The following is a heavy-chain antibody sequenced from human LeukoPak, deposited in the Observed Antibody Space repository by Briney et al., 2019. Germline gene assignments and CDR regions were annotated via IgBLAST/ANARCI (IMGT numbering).Heavy chain of an antibody. CDR1: GFTFSSYA. CDR3: AEANYYDSSGYY. V-gene: IGHV3-23*01. J-gene: IGHJ4*02. D-gene: IGHD3-22*01. CDR2: ISGSGGST. Sequence: GGSLRLSCAASGFTFSSYAMSWVRQAPGKGLEWVSSISGSGGSTYYADSVKGRFTVSRDNSKNTLYLQMNSLRAEDTAVYYCAEANYYDSSGYYWGQGTLVTVSS.